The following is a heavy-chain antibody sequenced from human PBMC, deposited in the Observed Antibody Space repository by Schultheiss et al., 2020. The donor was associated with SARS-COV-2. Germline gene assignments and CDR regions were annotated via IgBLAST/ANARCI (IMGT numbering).Heavy chain of an antibody. CDR3: ARSAGWFDP. J-gene: IGHJ5*02. CDR1: GYTFTSYG. Sequence: ASVKVSCKASGYTFTSYGISWVRQAPGQGLEWMGWISAYNGNTNYAQKLQGRVTMTRDTSTSTVYMELSSLRSEDTAVYYCARSAGWFDPWGQGTLVTVSS. CDR2: ISAYNGNT. V-gene: IGHV1-18*01.